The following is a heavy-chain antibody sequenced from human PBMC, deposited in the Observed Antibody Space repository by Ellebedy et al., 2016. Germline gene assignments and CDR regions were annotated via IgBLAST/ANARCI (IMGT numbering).Heavy chain of an antibody. CDR3: AREGGIFGLDY. Sequence: GGSLRLSXAASGFSFSSYGMYWVRQAPGKGLEWVAVIWYDGSNKYYADSVKGRFTISRDNSKNTLYLQMNSLRAVDTALYYCAREGGIFGLDYWGQGTLVTVSS. CDR2: IWYDGSNK. D-gene: IGHD3-3*02. J-gene: IGHJ4*02. V-gene: IGHV3-33*01. CDR1: GFSFSSYG.